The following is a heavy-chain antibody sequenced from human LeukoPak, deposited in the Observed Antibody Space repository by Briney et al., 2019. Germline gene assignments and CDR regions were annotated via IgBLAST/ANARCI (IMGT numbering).Heavy chain of an antibody. V-gene: IGHV3-53*01. CDR2: IYSDGTS. Sequence: GGSLRLSCAASGFIFGDYYMSWIRQAPGKGLEWVSIIYSDGTSYYADSVKGRFTISRDNSRNTLYLEMNSLRPEDTAVYYCATPRGIWGVSLDHWGQGTLVTVSS. CDR3: ATPRGIWGVSLDH. D-gene: IGHD3-10*01. CDR1: GFIFGDYY. J-gene: IGHJ4*02.